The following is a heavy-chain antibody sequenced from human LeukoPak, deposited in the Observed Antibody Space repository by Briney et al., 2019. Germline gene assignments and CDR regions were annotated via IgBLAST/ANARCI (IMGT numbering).Heavy chain of an antibody. V-gene: IGHV3-21*01. CDR2: MTSSSGDI. D-gene: IGHD5-12*01. J-gene: IGHJ4*02. CDR3: ARSAESAISATTFDY. CDR1: GFIFSTYN. Sequence: SGGSLRLSCAASGFIFSTYNMNWVRQAPGKGLEWVSSMTSSSGDIYYADSVKGRFTISGDNAMNSVYLHMNSLRAEDTAVYYCARSAESAISATTFDYWGQGALVTVSS.